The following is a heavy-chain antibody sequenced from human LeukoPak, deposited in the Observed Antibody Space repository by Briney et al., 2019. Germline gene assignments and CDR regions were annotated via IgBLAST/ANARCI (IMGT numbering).Heavy chain of an antibody. D-gene: IGHD6-19*01. CDR2: ISWNSGSI. CDR1: GFAFDDYA. J-gene: IGHJ3*02. V-gene: IGHV3-9*01. Sequence: GGSLRLSSAASGFAFDDYAMHWVRQAPGKGLEWVSGISWNSGSIGYADSVKGRFTISRDNAKNSLYLQMNSLRAEDTALYYCAAQGEQWLARAFDIWGQGTMVTVSS. CDR3: AAQGEQWLARAFDI.